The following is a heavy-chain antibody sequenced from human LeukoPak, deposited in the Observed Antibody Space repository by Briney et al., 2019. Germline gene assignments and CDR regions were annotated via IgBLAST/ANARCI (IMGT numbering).Heavy chain of an antibody. V-gene: IGHV3-23*01. Sequence: PGGSLRLSCAASGLTLSSYDMNWVRQAPGKGLEWVSAVSGSGSSTYYADSVKGRFTISRDNSKNTLYLQMNSLRAEDTAVYFCANTRSWGQGTLVTVSS. D-gene: IGHD1-14*01. CDR2: VSGSGSST. CDR1: GLTLSSYD. CDR3: ANTRS. J-gene: IGHJ4*02.